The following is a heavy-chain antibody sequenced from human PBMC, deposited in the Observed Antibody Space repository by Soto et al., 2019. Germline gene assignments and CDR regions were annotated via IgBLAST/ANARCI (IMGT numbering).Heavy chain of an antibody. CDR1: GFTVSSNY. V-gene: IGHV3-23*01. CDR2: ISGSGGST. D-gene: IGHD2-15*01. J-gene: IGHJ4*02. Sequence: PGGSLRLSCAASGFTVSSNYMSWVRQAPGKGLEWVSAISGSGGSTYYADSVKGRFTISRDNSKNTLYLQMNSLRAEDTAVYYCAKGYGGNGFDYWGQGTLVTVSS. CDR3: AKGYGGNGFDY.